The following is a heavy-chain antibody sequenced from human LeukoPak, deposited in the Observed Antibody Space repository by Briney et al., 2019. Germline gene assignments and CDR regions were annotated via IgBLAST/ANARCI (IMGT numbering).Heavy chain of an antibody. D-gene: IGHD2-2*01. V-gene: IGHV4-30-4*08. J-gene: IGHJ5*02. CDR3: AREGYCSSTSCYGAWWFDP. CDR1: GGSISSGDYY. Sequence: ASETLSLTCTVSGGSISSGDYYWSWIRQPPGKGLEWIGYIYYSGSTYYNPSLKSRVTISVDTSKNQFSLKLSSATAADTAVYYCAREGYCSSTSCYGAWWFDPWGQGTLVTVSS. CDR2: IYYSGST.